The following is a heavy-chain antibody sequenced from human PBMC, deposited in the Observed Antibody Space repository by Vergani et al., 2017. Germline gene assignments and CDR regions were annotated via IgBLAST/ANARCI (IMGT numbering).Heavy chain of an antibody. Sequence: QVQLQESGPGLVKPSQTLSLTCTVSGGSISSGDYYWSWIRQPPGKGLEWIGYIYYSGSTYYNPSLKIRVTISVDTSKNQFSLKLSSVTAADTAVYYYARESSSSWDYYYYYMDVWGKGTTVTVS. J-gene: IGHJ6*03. D-gene: IGHD6-6*01. CDR2: IYYSGST. V-gene: IGHV4-30-4*08. CDR3: ARESSSSWDYYYYYMDV. CDR1: GGSISSGDYY.